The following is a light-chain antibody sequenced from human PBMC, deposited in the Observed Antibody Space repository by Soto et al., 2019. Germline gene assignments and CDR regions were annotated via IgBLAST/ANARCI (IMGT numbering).Light chain of an antibody. Sequence: EIVLTQSPGTLSLSPGEGATLSCRASQGVSSSYLAWYQHKPGQAPRLLIYGASSRASGIPDRFSGSGSGTDFTLTINRMEPEDFAVYYCQQHGASVPVGPGTKVDL. V-gene: IGKV3-20*01. CDR2: GAS. CDR3: QQHGASVP. J-gene: IGKJ3*01. CDR1: QGVSSSY.